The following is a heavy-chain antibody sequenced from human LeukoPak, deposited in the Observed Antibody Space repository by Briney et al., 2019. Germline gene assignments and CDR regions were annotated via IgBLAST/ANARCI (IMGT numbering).Heavy chain of an antibody. CDR3: ARDLGGSYYDSSGTLTDI. V-gene: IGHV4-59*01. Sequence: PSETLSLTCTVSGGSISSYYWSWIRQPPGKGLEWIGYIYYSGSTNYNPSLKSRVTISGDTSKNQISLKLSSVTAADTAVYYCARDLGGSYYDSSGTLTDIWGQGTMVTVSS. D-gene: IGHD3-22*01. J-gene: IGHJ3*02. CDR2: IYYSGST. CDR1: GGSISSYY.